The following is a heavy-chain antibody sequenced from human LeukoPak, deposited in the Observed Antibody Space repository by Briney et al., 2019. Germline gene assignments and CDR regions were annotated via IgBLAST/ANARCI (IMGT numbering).Heavy chain of an antibody. Sequence: ASVKVSCKASGYTFTSYDINWVRQTTGQGLEWMGWMNPNSGSTGYAQKFQGRVTITRNTSISTAYMELSGLRSEDTAVYCCARGRSTGYPYYFEYWGQGTLVTVSS. V-gene: IGHV1-8*03. CDR2: MNPNSGST. D-gene: IGHD5-12*01. CDR3: ARGRSTGYPYYFEY. J-gene: IGHJ4*02. CDR1: GYTFTSYD.